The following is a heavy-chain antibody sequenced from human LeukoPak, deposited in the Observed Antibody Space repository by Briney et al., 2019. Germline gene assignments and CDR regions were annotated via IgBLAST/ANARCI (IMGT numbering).Heavy chain of an antibody. V-gene: IGHV5-51*01. CDR2: IYPGDSDT. CDR3: ARSYSISWSGFGS. Sequence: GESLKISCKGSGYSFTTYWIGWVRQMPGKGLEWMGIIYPGDSDTRCSPSFQGQVTISADKSISTAYLQWTSLKASDTAIYYCARSYSISWSGFGSWGQGTLVTVSS. CDR1: GYSFTTYW. J-gene: IGHJ4*02. D-gene: IGHD6-13*01.